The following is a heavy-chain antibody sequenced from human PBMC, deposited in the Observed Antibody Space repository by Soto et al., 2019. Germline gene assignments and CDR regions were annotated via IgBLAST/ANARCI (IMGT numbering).Heavy chain of an antibody. CDR3: ARVWRLDGIAGSSRGLRI. J-gene: IGHJ3*02. CDR2: ITYDGSNK. V-gene: IGHV3-30-3*01. CDR1: GFDFSSYA. Sequence: PGESLKITCAASGFDFSSYAMHWVRQPPGKGLEWVAGITYDGSNKYYADSVKGRFTISRDSSKSTLFLQLSSLRLEDTAMYYCARVWRLDGIAGSSRGLRIWGQRTVVT. D-gene: IGHD3-10*01.